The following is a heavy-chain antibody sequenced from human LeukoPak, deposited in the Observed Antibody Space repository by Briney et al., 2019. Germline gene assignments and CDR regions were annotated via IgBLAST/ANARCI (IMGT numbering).Heavy chain of an antibody. D-gene: IGHD5-12*01. V-gene: IGHV3-21*01. CDR2: ISSSSSYI. CDR3: ARDGSPDAFDI. Sequence: PGGSLRFSCAASGFTFSSYSMNWVRQAPGKGLEWVSSISSSSSYIYYADSVKGRFTISRDNAKNSLYLQMNSLRAEDTAVYYCARDGSPDAFDIWGQGTMVTVSS. CDR1: GFTFSSYS. J-gene: IGHJ3*02.